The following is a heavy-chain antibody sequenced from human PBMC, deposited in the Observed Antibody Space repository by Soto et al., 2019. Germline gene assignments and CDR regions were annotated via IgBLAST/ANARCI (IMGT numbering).Heavy chain of an antibody. CDR2: INPLTGDT. D-gene: IGHD3-9*01. CDR3: GRDLIYDVLTGLYYYFGMDV. Sequence: ASVNVSCKASGYPFTNYYIHWVRQAPGQGLEWIGWINPLTGDTTYAQNFQDRVTMTTDTSIGTAYMELSRLRSDDTAVFYCGRDLIYDVLTGLYYYFGMDVWGQGTTVTVSS. J-gene: IGHJ6*02. V-gene: IGHV1-2*02. CDR1: GYPFTNYY.